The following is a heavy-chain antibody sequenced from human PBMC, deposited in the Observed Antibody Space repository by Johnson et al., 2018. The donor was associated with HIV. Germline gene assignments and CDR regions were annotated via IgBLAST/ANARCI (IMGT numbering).Heavy chain of an antibody. CDR1: GFTFDDFA. D-gene: IGHD3-22*01. V-gene: IGHV3-20*04. Sequence: VQLVESGGGLIQPGGSLRLSCAASGFTFDDFAMSWVRQVPGKGLEWVSGINWNGYSTGHADSVKGRFTISRDNAKNSLYLQMNSLRAEDTALYYCLRRHYYDSSGYLDAFDIWGQGTMVTVSS. CDR3: LRRHYYDSSGYLDAFDI. J-gene: IGHJ3*02. CDR2: INWNGYST.